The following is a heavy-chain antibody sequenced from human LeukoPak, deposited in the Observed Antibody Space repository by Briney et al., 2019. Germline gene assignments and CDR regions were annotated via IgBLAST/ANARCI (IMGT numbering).Heavy chain of an antibody. CDR3: ARIKDPEGYYYMDV. CDR2: IIPIFGTA. J-gene: IGHJ6*03. CDR1: GGTFSSYA. Sequence: GSSVKVSCKASGGTFSSYAISWVRQAPGQGLEWMGGIIPIFGTANYAQKFQGRVTITTDESTSTAYMELSSLRSEGTAVYYCARIKDPEGYYYMDVWGKGTTVTVSS. D-gene: IGHD1-14*01. V-gene: IGHV1-69*05.